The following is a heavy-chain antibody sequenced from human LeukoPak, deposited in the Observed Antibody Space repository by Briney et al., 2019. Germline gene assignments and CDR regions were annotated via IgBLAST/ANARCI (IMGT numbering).Heavy chain of an antibody. CDR3: ARVGSDYYGSGSYYTHYYMDV. V-gene: IGHV4-61*02. D-gene: IGHD3-10*01. CDR1: GGSIRSGSYY. CDR2: IYTSGST. J-gene: IGHJ6*03. Sequence: SETLSLTCTVSGGSIRSGSYYWSWIRQPAGKGLEWIGRIYTSGSTNYNPSLKSRVTISVDTSKNQFSLKLSSVTAADTAVYYCARVGSDYYGSGSYYTHYYMDVWGKGTTVTVSS.